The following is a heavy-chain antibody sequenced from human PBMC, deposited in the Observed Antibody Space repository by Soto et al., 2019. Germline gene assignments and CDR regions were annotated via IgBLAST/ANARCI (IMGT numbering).Heavy chain of an antibody. CDR3: ARDKRGFDP. CDR1: GYSISGGYY. Sequence: SETLSLTCAVSGYSISGGYYWGWIRQPPGKGLEWIGSIYHSGSTYYNPSLKSRVTISVDTSKNQFSLKLSSVTAADTAVYYCARDKRGFDPWGQGTLVTVSS. V-gene: IGHV4-38-2*02. D-gene: IGHD3-10*01. J-gene: IGHJ5*02. CDR2: IYHSGST.